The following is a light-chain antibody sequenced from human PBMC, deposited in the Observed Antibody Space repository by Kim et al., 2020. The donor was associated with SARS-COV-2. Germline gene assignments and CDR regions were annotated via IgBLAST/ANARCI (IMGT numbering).Light chain of an antibody. CDR2: DAT. J-gene: IGKJ2*01. CDR1: QNIDSW. V-gene: IGKV1-5*01. CDR3: QQYSSYSYT. Sequence: CASVGDRVSITCRARQNIDSWLAWYQQKPGKAPKYLIYDATTLKSGVPSRFSGRGSGTQFTLTITSLQPDDFATYYCQQYSSYSYTFGQGTKLEI.